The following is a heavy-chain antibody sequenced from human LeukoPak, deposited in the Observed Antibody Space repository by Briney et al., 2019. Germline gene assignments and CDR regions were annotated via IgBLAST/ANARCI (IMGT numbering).Heavy chain of an antibody. J-gene: IGHJ3*02. V-gene: IGHV1-2*02. CDR1: GYTFTGYY. CDR3: AREYYDFWSGAFDI. Sequence: ASVKVSCKASGYTFTGYYMHWVRQAPGQGLEWMGWINPNSGGTNYAQKFQGRVTMTRDTSISTAYMELSRLRSDDTAVYYCAREYYDFWSGAFDIWGQGTMVTVSS. D-gene: IGHD3-3*01. CDR2: INPNSGGT.